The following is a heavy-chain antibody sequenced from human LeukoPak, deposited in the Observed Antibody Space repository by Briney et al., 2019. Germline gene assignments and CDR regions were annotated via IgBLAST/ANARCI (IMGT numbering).Heavy chain of an antibody. CDR3: ARGPNSNWSGLDF. CDR1: GFSFSGHW. J-gene: IGHJ4*02. Sequence: TGGSLRLSCTASGFSFSGHWMHWARQLPGKGLVWVSRISPTGSTTSYADSVKGRFTVSRDNAKNTLYLQVNNLRAEDTAVYYCARGPNSNWSGLDFWGREPCSPSPQ. D-gene: IGHD2/OR15-2a*01. V-gene: IGHV3-74*01. CDR2: ISPTGSTT.